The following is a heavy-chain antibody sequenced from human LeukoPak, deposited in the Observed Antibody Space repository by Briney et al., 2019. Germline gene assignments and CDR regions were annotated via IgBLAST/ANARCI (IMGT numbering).Heavy chain of an antibody. CDR3: ARLRQYYYGSGSYYTG. V-gene: IGHV1-69*01. CDR1: GGTFSSYA. D-gene: IGHD3-10*01. CDR2: IIPIFGTA. J-gene: IGHJ4*02. Sequence: ASVKVSCKASGGTFSSYAISWVRQAPGQGLEWVGGIIPIFGTANYAQKFQGRVTITADESTSTAYMELSSLRSEDTAVYYCARLRQYYYGSGSYYTGWGQGTLVTVSS.